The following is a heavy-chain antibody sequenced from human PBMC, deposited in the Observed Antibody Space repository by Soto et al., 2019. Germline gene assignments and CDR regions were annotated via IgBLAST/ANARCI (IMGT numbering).Heavy chain of an antibody. CDR2: VSSSSSYI. Sequence: EVQLVESGGGLVKPGGSLRLPCAASGFTFSGHTINWVRQAPGKGLEWVSSVSSSSSYIYYADSVKGRFTVSRDNAEKSLYLQMNSLRAEDTAIYYCARCMGFDGSGYAFFDSWGQGTLVTVSS. V-gene: IGHV3-21*01. CDR1: GFTFSGHT. CDR3: ARCMGFDGSGYAFFDS. J-gene: IGHJ4*02. D-gene: IGHD3-10*01.